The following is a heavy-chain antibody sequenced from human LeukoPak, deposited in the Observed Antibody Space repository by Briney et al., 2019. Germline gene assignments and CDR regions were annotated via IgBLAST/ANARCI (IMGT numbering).Heavy chain of an antibody. D-gene: IGHD3-10*01. V-gene: IGHV3-74*01. Sequence: PGGSLRLSCAASGFTVSSNYMSWVRQAPGKGLVWVSRINIDGSTRYADSVEGRFTISRDNAKNTLYLQMNSLRAEDTAVYYCARAGGSGWFDPWGQGTLVTVSS. J-gene: IGHJ5*02. CDR1: GFTVSSNY. CDR2: INIDGST. CDR3: ARAGGSGWFDP.